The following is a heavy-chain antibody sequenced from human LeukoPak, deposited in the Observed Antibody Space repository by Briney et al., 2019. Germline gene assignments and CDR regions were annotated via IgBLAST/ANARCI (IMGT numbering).Heavy chain of an antibody. Sequence: ASVKVSCKASGYTFTNYYMHWVRQAPGQGLEWMGVINPSSLGTTYAQRFQGRVTMTTDTSTSTAYMELRSLRSDDTAVYYCAREDLTGTTKDYWGQGTLVTVSS. D-gene: IGHD1-7*01. V-gene: IGHV1-46*01. CDR3: AREDLTGTTKDY. CDR1: GYTFTNYY. CDR2: INPSSLGT. J-gene: IGHJ4*02.